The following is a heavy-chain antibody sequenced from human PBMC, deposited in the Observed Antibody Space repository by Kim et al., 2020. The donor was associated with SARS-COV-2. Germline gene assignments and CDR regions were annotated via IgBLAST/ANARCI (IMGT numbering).Heavy chain of an antibody. D-gene: IGHD4-17*01. CDR2: ISSSSSYT. Sequence: GGSLRLSCAASGFTFSDYYMSWIRQAPGKGLEWVSYISSSSSYTNYADSVKGRFTISRDNAKNSLYLQMNSLRAEDTAVYYCARDHQHDYGDYERFDPWGQGTLVTVSS. CDR3: ARDHQHDYGDYERFDP. CDR1: GFTFSDYY. J-gene: IGHJ5*02. V-gene: IGHV3-11*05.